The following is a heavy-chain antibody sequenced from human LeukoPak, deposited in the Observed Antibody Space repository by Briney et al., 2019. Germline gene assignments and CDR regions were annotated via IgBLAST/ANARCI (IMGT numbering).Heavy chain of an antibody. CDR1: GFSFSSYA. J-gene: IGHJ6*02. D-gene: IGHD6-19*01. V-gene: IGHV3-23*01. Sequence: GESLRLSCAASGFSFSSYAMSWVRQAPGKGPEWVSIISAGGSSIDHTNSVKGRFTISRDNFKNTLYLQMNSLRSDDTAVYYCARDLGSGWPYYYYYGMDVWGQGTTVTVSS. CDR2: ISAGGSSI. CDR3: ARDLGSGWPYYYYYGMDV.